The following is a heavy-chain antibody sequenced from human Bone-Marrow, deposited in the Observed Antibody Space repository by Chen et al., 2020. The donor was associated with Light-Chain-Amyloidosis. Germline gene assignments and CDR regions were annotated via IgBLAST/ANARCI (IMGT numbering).Heavy chain of an antibody. Sequence: QVQLQLSGPGLVKPSETLSLKCSVSGDSITSSTDYWGWIRQPPGKGLEYIASIYSSGSSYYRPSLKSRVTISVDTSKNQFSLRLTPATAADTAVYYCAKEVNWGSEWSWGQGTLVTVSS. CDR3: AKEVNWGSEWS. V-gene: IGHV4-39*07. CDR2: IYSSGSS. D-gene: IGHD7-27*01. J-gene: IGHJ4*01. CDR1: GDSITSSTDY.